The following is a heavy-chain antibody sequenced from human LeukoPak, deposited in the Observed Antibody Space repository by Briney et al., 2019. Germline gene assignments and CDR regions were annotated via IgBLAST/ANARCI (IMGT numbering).Heavy chain of an antibody. J-gene: IGHJ5*02. CDR1: GGSISSYY. CDR3: ARHADTGWFDP. D-gene: IGHD5-18*01. V-gene: IGHV4-59*08. CDR2: IYYSGST. Sequence: SETLSLTCTVSGGSISSYYWSWIRQPPGTGLEWIGYIYYSGSTNYNPSLKSRVTISVDTSKNQFSLKLSSVTAADTAVYYCARHADTGWFDPWGQGTLVTVSS.